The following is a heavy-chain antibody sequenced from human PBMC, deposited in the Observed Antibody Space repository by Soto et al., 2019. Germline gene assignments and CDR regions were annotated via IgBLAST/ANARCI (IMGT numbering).Heavy chain of an antibody. V-gene: IGHV1-18*01. CDR1: GYTXTXXX. D-gene: IGHD2-15*01. CDR2: ISTNSGNT. J-gene: IGHJ4*02. CDR3: XXDRXHGLDN. Sequence: QVQLVQSGAEVKKPGASVKVSCKASGYTXTXXXXXXXXXXXXQGLEWMGWISTNSGNTNYAQKVQGRVTMTTETXXXXXXXXXXXXXXXXXAXXYXXXDRXHGLDNWGQGTLVTVSS.